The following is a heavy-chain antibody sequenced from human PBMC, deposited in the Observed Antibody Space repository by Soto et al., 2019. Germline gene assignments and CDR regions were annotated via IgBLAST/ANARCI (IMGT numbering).Heavy chain of an antibody. V-gene: IGHV1-69*06. J-gene: IGHJ4*02. D-gene: IGHD3-10*01. Sequence: SVKVSCKASGGTFSSYAISWVRQAPGQGLEWMGGIIPIFGTANYAQKFQGRVTITADKSTSTAYMELSSLRSEDTAVYYCARDGMGYYNGSGSFLDYWGQGTLVTVSS. CDR2: IIPIFGTA. CDR1: GGTFSSYA. CDR3: ARDGMGYYNGSGSFLDY.